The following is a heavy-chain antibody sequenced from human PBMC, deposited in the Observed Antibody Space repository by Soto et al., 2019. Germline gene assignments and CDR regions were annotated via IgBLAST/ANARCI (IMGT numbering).Heavy chain of an antibody. Sequence: ASVKVSCKASGYTFTSYGISWVRQAPGQGLEWMGWISAYNGNTNYAQKLQGRVTMTTDTSTSTAYMELRSPRSDDTAVYYCARDNSGSYAYYYYYGMDVWGQGTTVTVSS. D-gene: IGHD1-26*01. CDR2: ISAYNGNT. CDR1: GYTFTSYG. J-gene: IGHJ6*02. V-gene: IGHV1-18*04. CDR3: ARDNSGSYAYYYYYGMDV.